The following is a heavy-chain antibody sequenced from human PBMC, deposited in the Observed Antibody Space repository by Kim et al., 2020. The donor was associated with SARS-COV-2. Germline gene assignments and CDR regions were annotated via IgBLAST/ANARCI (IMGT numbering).Heavy chain of an antibody. CDR1: GGLISSYY. V-gene: IGHV4-59*08. CDR2: IYYSGST. J-gene: IGHJ3*02. CDR3: ARRSLGYCSGGSCYSAFDI. Sequence: SETLSLTCTVSGGLISSYYWSWIRQPPAKGTEWIGYIYYSGSTNYNPSLKSRVTLSVDPLKNQFSLKLSAVTAADTAVYYCARRSLGYCSGGSCYSAFDIWGLGKMVTVSS. D-gene: IGHD2-15*01.